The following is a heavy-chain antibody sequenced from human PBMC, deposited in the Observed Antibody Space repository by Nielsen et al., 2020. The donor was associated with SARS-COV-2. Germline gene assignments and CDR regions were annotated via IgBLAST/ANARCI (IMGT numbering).Heavy chain of an antibody. V-gene: IGHV3-23*01. J-gene: IGHJ4*02. CDR3: ARDGGYCSGGGCYPDDY. Sequence: GESLKISCAASGFTFSNYAMNWFRQAPGKGLEWVSAVSGTEGQTYYADSVKGRFTISRDNSKNTVYLQMNSLRAEDTALYYCARDGGYCSGGGCYPDDYWGQGTLVTVSS. CDR1: GFTFSNYA. CDR2: VSGTEGQT. D-gene: IGHD2-15*01.